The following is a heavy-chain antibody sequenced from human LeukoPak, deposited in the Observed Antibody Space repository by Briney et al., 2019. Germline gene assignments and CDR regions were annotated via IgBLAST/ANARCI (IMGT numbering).Heavy chain of an antibody. V-gene: IGHV3-21*01. CDR1: GFTFSSYS. CDR2: ISSSSSYI. J-gene: IGHJ4*02. Sequence: GSLRLSCAASGFTFSSYSMNWVRQAPGKGLEWVSSISSSSSYIYYADSVKGRFTISRDNAKNSLYLQMNSLRAEDTAVYYCASLYNWNYQNYFDYWGQGTLVTVSS. CDR3: ASLYNWNYQNYFDY. D-gene: IGHD1-7*01.